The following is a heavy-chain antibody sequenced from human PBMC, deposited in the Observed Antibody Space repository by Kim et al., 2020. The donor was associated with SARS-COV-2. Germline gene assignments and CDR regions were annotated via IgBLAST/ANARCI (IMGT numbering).Heavy chain of an antibody. V-gene: IGHV3-7*03. J-gene: IGHJ4*02. CDR1: GFTFSGYW. D-gene: IGHD3-3*01. CDR2: IKQDGSNE. CDR3: ARAGYASWSSYQEYFFDS. Sequence: GGSLRLSCAASGFTFSGYWMAWVRQAPGKGLEWVANIKQDGSNEYYVESVRGRFTISRDNAKNSLHLQMNSLRAEDTAVYYCARAGYASWSSYQEYFFDSWGQGTLVTVSS.